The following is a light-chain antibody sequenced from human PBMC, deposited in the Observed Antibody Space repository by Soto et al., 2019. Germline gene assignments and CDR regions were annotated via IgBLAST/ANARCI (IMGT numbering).Light chain of an antibody. Sequence: EIVMTQSPATLSVSPGETATLSCRASQAIKNNLAWYQQRPGQAPRLLIFAASTRAPGIPVRFGGSGSGTEFTLTISSLQSEDFAVYYCQQHDDWPPWTFGQGSRVDIK. CDR2: AAS. J-gene: IGKJ1*01. V-gene: IGKV3-15*01. CDR1: QAIKNN. CDR3: QQHDDWPPWT.